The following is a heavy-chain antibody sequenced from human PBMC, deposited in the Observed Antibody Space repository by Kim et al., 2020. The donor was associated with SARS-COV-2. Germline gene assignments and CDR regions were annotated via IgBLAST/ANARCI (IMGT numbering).Heavy chain of an antibody. CDR2: INTDGSST. CDR3: ARSGGGLTDAFDI. Sequence: GGSLRLSCVASGFTFSTYWMHWVRQAPGKGLVWVSRINTDGSSTAYADSVKGRFTISRDNAKNTLYLQMNSLRAEDTAMYYCARSGGGLTDAFDIWGQGKMVTVSS. J-gene: IGHJ3*02. CDR1: GFTFSTYW. V-gene: IGHV3-74*01. D-gene: IGHD3-3*01.